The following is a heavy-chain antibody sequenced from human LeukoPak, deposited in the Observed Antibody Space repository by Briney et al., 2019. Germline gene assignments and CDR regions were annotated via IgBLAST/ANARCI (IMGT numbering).Heavy chain of an antibody. Sequence: SETLSLTCTVSGGSISSYYWSWIRQPPGKGLEWIGEINHSGSTNYNPSLKSRVTISVDTSKNQFSLKLSSVTAADTAVYYCASNAGGRGWYYYYYMDVWGKGTTVTVSS. D-gene: IGHD3-16*01. CDR1: GGSISSYY. CDR3: ASNAGGRGWYYYYYMDV. V-gene: IGHV4-34*01. J-gene: IGHJ6*03. CDR2: INHSGST.